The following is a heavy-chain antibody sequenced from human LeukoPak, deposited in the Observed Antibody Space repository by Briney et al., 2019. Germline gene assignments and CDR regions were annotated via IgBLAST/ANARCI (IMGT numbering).Heavy chain of an antibody. CDR1: GGSISSGGYY. V-gene: IGHV4-30-2*01. CDR3: ARWAMGGCSSTSCYSDPLQYYFDY. D-gene: IGHD2-2*02. J-gene: IGHJ4*02. CDR2: IYHSGST. Sequence: SQTLSLTCTVSGGSISSGGYYWSWIRQPPGKGLEWIGYIYHSGSTYYNPSLKSRVTISVDRSKNQLSLKLSSVTAADTAVYYCARWAMGGCSSTSCYSDPLQYYFDYWGQGTLVTVPS.